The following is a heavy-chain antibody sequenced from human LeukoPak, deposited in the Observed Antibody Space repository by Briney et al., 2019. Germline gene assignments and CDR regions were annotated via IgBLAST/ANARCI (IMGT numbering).Heavy chain of an antibody. Sequence: GGSLRLSCAASGFTFDDYAMHWVRHAPGKGLEWVSGISWNSGSIGYADSVKGRFTISRDNAKNSLYLQMNSLRAEDTALYYCAKGILLYVVMDGMDVWGQGTTVTVSS. CDR1: GFTFDDYA. CDR3: AKGILLYVVMDGMDV. V-gene: IGHV3-9*01. J-gene: IGHJ6*02. D-gene: IGHD2-8*01. CDR2: ISWNSGSI.